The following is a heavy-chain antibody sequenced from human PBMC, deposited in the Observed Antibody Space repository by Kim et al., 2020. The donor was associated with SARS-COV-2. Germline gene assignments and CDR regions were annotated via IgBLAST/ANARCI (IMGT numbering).Heavy chain of an antibody. Sequence: DGSVKYYVDSGKGRFTISRDNSKRSLYLEMNSLRADDTAMYYCTGGGYNGYWGQGTLVTVSS. CDR3: TGGGYNGY. V-gene: IGHV3-7*01. D-gene: IGHD1-26*01. J-gene: IGHJ4*02. CDR2: DGSVK.